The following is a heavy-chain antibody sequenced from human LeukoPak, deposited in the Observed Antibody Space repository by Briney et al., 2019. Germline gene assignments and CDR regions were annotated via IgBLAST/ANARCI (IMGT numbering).Heavy chain of an antibody. CDR3: ARGYSYGFWFDP. D-gene: IGHD5-18*01. J-gene: IGHJ5*02. V-gene: IGHV3-48*03. CDR2: ISSSGSTI. Sequence: GGSLRLSCAASGFTFSSYEMNWVCQAPGKGLEWVSYISSSGSTIYYADSVKGRFTISRDNAKNSLYLQMNSLRAEDTAVYYCARGYSYGFWFDPWGQGTLVTVSS. CDR1: GFTFSSYE.